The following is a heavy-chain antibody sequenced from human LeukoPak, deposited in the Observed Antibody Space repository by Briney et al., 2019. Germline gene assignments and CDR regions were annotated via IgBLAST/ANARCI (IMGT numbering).Heavy chain of an antibody. Sequence: GGSWRLSCAASGFPLSSYSMHWVRQAPGKGLEWVAVIGYDGRSKSYVGSVKGRFTISRDISKNTLYLQMNSLRGEDTAVYYCAKDFHVAHRFVGIDPWGQGTLVTVSS. CDR3: AKDFHVAHRFVGIDP. D-gene: IGHD3-10*01. CDR2: IGYDGRSK. J-gene: IGHJ5*02. V-gene: IGHV3-30*18. CDR1: GFPLSSYS.